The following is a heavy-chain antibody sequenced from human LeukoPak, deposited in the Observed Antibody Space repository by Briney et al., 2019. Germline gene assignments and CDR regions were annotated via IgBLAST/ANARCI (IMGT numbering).Heavy chain of an antibody. CDR2: ISSSSSYI. CDR3: ATTLGDCSGGSCFDY. V-gene: IGHV3-21*01. CDR1: GFTFSSYS. J-gene: IGHJ4*02. Sequence: GGSLRLSCAASGFTFSSYSMSWVRQAPGKGLEWVSSISSSSSYIYYADSVKGRFTISRDNAKNSLYLQMNSLRAEDTAVYYCATTLGDCSGGSCFDYWGQGTLVTVSS. D-gene: IGHD2-15*01.